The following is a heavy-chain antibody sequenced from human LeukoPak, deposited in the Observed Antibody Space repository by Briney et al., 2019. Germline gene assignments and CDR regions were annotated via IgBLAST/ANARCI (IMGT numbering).Heavy chain of an antibody. CDR3: ARDLTRHIAAPDY. CDR1: GYTFTGYY. Sequence: ASVKVSCKASGYTFTGYYMHWVRQAPGQGLEWMGWINPNSGGTNYAQKFQGRVTMARDTSISTAYMELSRLRSDDTAVYYCARDLTRHIAAPDYWGQGTLVTVSS. J-gene: IGHJ4*02. V-gene: IGHV1-2*02. D-gene: IGHD6-13*01. CDR2: INPNSGGT.